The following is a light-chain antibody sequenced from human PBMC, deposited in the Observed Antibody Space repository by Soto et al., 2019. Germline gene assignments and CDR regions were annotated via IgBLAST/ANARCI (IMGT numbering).Light chain of an antibody. J-gene: IGKJ1*01. CDR3: QSNYILPWT. CDR1: QYIGNY. CDR2: SAS. V-gene: IGKV1-39*01. Sequence: QVTQSPPSLSASVGDRVTITCLASQYIGNYLNXYXXKXGXXXQXXXYSASTLQIGVPSRFSGSVSATDFTLTITTLQPDDFASYYCQSNYILPWTFGQGTKVDI.